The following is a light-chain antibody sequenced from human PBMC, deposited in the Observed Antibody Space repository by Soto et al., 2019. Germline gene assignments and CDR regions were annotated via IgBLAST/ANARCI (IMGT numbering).Light chain of an antibody. CDR3: QQYGSSPRT. J-gene: IGKJ1*01. Sequence: VLAWSPGTLSCSPGERTTLPCRASQSGGSNYLAWYQQKPGQAPRLLIYAASSRAAGIPDRFSGRGSGTDFTLTISRLEPEDFAVYYCQQYGSSPRTFGQGTKV. CDR1: QSGGSNY. V-gene: IGKV3-20*01. CDR2: AAS.